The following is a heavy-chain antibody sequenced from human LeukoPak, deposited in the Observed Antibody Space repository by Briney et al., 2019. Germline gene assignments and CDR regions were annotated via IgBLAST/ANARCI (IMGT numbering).Heavy chain of an antibody. CDR1: GGSFSGYY. Sequence: SETLSLTRAVYGGSFSGYYWSWIRQPPGKGLEWIGEINHSGSTNYNPSLKSRVTISVDTSKNQFSLKLSSVTAADTAVYYCARGGYYYDSSGYYRTTTYYFDYWGQGTLVTVSS. V-gene: IGHV4-34*01. CDR3: ARGGYYYDSSGYYRTTTYYFDY. D-gene: IGHD3-22*01. CDR2: INHSGST. J-gene: IGHJ4*02.